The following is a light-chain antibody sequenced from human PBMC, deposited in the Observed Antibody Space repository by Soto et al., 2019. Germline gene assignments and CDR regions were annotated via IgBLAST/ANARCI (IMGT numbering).Light chain of an antibody. CDR1: QSVSSN. J-gene: IGKJ2*02. V-gene: IGKV3D-15*01. CDR2: GAS. CDR3: QQYNNWPLCT. Sequence: EIVMTQSPATLSVSPGERATLSCRASQSVSSNLAWYQQKPGQAPRLLIYGASIRATGIPARFSGSGSGTEFILTISSLQSEDFAVYYCQQYNNWPLCTFGQGTKLEIK.